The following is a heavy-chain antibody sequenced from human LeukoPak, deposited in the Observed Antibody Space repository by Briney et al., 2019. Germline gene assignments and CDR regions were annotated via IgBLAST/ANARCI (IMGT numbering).Heavy chain of an antibody. J-gene: IGHJ5*02. D-gene: IGHD6-13*01. Sequence: IPSQTLSLTCAVSGGSISSGGYSWSWIRQPPGKGLEWIGYIYHSGSTYYNPSLKSRVTISVDKSKNQFSLKLSSVTAADTAVYYCARDLLAAAGTRWFDPWGQGTLVTVSS. CDR2: IYHSGST. V-gene: IGHV4-30-2*01. CDR3: ARDLLAAAGTRWFDP. CDR1: GGSISSGGYS.